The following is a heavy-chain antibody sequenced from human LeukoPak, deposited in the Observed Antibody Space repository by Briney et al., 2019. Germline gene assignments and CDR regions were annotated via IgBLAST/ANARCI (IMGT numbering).Heavy chain of an antibody. Sequence: GGSLRLSCAASGFTFSSYGMNWVRQAPGKGLEWVAFIRYDASNKYYADSVKGRFTISRDNSKNTLYLQMNSLRAEDTAVYYCAELGITMIGGVWGKGTTVTISS. CDR2: IRYDASNK. CDR3: AELGITMIGGV. V-gene: IGHV3-30*02. CDR1: GFTFSSYG. D-gene: IGHD3-10*02. J-gene: IGHJ6*04.